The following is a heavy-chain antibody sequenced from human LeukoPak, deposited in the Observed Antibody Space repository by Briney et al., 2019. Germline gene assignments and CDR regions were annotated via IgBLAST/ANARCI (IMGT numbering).Heavy chain of an antibody. Sequence: ASVKVSCKASRGTFSSYAISWVRQAPGQGLEWMGVIIPIFGTANYAQKFQGRVTITADESTSTAYMELSSLRSEDTAVYYCARAGYCGGDCYFGYWGQGTLVTVSS. CDR1: RGTFSSYA. CDR3: ARAGYCGGDCYFGY. J-gene: IGHJ4*02. V-gene: IGHV1-69*13. CDR2: IIPIFGTA. D-gene: IGHD2-21*02.